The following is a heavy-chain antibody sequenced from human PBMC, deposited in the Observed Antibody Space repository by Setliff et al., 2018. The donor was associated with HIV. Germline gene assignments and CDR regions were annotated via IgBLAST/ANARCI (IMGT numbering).Heavy chain of an antibody. V-gene: IGHV4-34*01. CDR3: ARGRVDDSSGYYGVVDYYYYYYMDV. CDR1: GGSFSGYY. J-gene: IGHJ6*03. Sequence: SETLSLTCAVYGGSFSGYYWSWIRQPPGKGLEWTGEINHSGSTNYNPSLKSRVTISVDTSKNQFPLKLSSVTAADTAVYYCARGRVDDSSGYYGVVDYYYYYYMDVWGKGTTVTVSS. CDR2: INHSGST. D-gene: IGHD3-22*01.